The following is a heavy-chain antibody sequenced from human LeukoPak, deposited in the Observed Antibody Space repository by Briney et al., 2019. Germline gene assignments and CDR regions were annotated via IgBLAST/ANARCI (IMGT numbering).Heavy chain of an antibody. Sequence: SQTLSLTCTVSGGSISSGGYYWSWIRQPPGKGLEWIGYIYHSGSTYYNPSLKSRVTISVDRSKNQFSLKLSSVTAADTAVYYCAREGAARPGYWGQGTLVTVSS. CDR2: IYHSGST. D-gene: IGHD6-6*01. V-gene: IGHV4-30-2*01. CDR3: AREGAARPGY. J-gene: IGHJ4*02. CDR1: GGSISSGGYY.